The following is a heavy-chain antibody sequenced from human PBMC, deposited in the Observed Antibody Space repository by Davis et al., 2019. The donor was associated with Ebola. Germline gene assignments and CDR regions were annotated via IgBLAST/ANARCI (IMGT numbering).Heavy chain of an antibody. D-gene: IGHD3-22*01. Sequence: AASVKVSCKASGGTFSSYAISWVRQAPGQGLEWMGGIIPILGIANYAQKFQGRVTITADKSTSTAYMELSSLRSEDTAVYYCARESDDSSGYYLNWFDPWGQGTLVTVSS. CDR3: ARESDDSSGYYLNWFDP. CDR1: GGTFSSYA. V-gene: IGHV1-69*10. CDR2: IIPILGIA. J-gene: IGHJ5*02.